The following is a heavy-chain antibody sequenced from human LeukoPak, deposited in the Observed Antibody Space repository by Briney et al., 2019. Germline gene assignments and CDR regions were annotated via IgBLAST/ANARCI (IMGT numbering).Heavy chain of an antibody. V-gene: IGHV3-21*01. D-gene: IGHD3-22*01. CDR1: GFTFSSYS. CDR3: ARDREYYDSSGYDY. J-gene: IGHJ4*02. CDR2: ISSSSSYI. Sequence: PGGSLRLSCAASGFTFSSYSMNWVRQAPGKGLEWVSSISSSSSYIYYADSVKGRFTISRDNAKNSLYLQMNSLRAEDTAVYYCARDREYYDSSGYDYWGQGTLVTVSS.